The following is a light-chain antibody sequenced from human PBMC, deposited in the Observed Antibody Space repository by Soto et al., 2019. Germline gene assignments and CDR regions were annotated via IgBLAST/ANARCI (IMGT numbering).Light chain of an antibody. V-gene: IGKV3-11*01. J-gene: IGKJ4*01. CDR2: DAS. CDR1: QSVNSY. CDR3: QKRSNWPLT. Sequence: EIVLTQSPATLSLSPGDRATLSCRASQSVNSYLAWYQQKPGQAPRLLIYDASNRATGIPARFSGSGSETDFTLTISSLEPEDFAVYYCQKRSNWPLTFGGGTKVEIK.